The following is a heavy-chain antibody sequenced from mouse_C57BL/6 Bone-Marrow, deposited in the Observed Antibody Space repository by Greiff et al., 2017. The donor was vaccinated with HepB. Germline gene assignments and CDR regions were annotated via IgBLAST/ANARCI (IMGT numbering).Heavy chain of an antibody. CDR3: ARGYYYGSSY. J-gene: IGHJ2*01. CDR1: GFTFSDYG. V-gene: IGHV5-17*01. D-gene: IGHD1-1*01. Sequence: DVMLVESGGGLVKPGGSLKLSCAASGFTFSDYGMHWVRQAPEKGLGWVAYISSGSSTIYYADTVKGRFTISRDNAKNTLFLQMTSLRSEDTAMYYCARGYYYGSSYWGQGTTLTVSS. CDR2: ISSGSSTI.